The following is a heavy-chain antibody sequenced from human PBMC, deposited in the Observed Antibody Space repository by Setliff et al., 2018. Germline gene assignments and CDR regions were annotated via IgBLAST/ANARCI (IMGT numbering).Heavy chain of an antibody. CDR1: GFIFKNYI. D-gene: IGHD2-8*01. CDR3: ARLVRYCTRTACQKLAGDES. Sequence: GGSLRLSCAASGFIFKNYIMTWVRQAPGKGLEWVASISGSSSDIYYADSVKGRFSISRDNAKNSLYLQMNSLRAEDTALFYCARLVRYCTRTACQKLAGDESWGQGTLVTVSS. V-gene: IGHV3-21*01. CDR2: ISGSSSDI. J-gene: IGHJ5*01.